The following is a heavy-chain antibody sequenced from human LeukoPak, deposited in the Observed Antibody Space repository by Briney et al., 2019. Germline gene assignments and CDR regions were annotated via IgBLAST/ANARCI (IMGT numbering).Heavy chain of an antibody. V-gene: IGHV3-74*01. CDR3: ARDPGYESWSPFWGGMDV. J-gene: IGHJ6*04. Sequence: PGGSLRLSCAASGFTFSSSWMHWVRQAPGEGLVWVSRITRDGSSTTYADSVKGRFTTSRDNAKNTLYLQMDSLRDDDTAVYYCARDPGYESWSPFWGGMDVWGNGTTVTVSS. D-gene: IGHD3-16*01. CDR1: GFTFSSSW. CDR2: ITRDGSST.